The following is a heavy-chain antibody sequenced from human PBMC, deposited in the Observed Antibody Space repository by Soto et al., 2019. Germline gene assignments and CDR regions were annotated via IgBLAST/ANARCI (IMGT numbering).Heavy chain of an antibody. CDR3: ARSRGGILDAFDN. CDR2: IYPGDSDT. V-gene: IGHV5-51*01. J-gene: IGHJ3*02. D-gene: IGHD3-16*01. CDR1: GYSFTSYW. Sequence: PGESLKISCKDSGYSFTSYWIGWVRQMPVKGLEWMGIIYPGDSDTRYSPSFQGQVTISADKSTSTAYLQWSSLKASDPAMYYCARSRGGILDAFDNWGQGTMVTVSS.